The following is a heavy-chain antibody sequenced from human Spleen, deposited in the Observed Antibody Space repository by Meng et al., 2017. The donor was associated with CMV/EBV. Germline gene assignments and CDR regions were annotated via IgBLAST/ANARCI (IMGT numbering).Heavy chain of an antibody. CDR3: TKGGPLGSYFDY. J-gene: IGHJ4*02. CDR2: IRSKGVGGTI. V-gene: IGHV3-15*01. Sequence: SGFTFGNAWMTWVRQAPGKGLEWVGRIRSKGVGGTIDYAAPVEGRFTISRDDSKNTLYLQMNSLKTEDTAVYYCTKGGPLGSYFDYWGQGALVTVSS. CDR1: GFTFGNAW. D-gene: IGHD1-26*01.